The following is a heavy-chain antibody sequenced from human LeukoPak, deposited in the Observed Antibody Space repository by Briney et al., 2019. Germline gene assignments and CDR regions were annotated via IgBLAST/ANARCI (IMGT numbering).Heavy chain of an antibody. CDR2: IYYSGST. J-gene: IGHJ5*02. Sequence: SETLSLTCTVSGGSISSYYWSWIRQPPGKGLEWSGYIYYSGSTNYNPSLKSRVTISVDTSKNQFSLKLSSVTAADTAVYYCARGGIAGYCSGGSCYSNWFDPWGPGTLVTVSS. D-gene: IGHD2-15*01. CDR3: ARGGIAGYCSGGSCYSNWFDP. CDR1: GGSISSYY. V-gene: IGHV4-59*01.